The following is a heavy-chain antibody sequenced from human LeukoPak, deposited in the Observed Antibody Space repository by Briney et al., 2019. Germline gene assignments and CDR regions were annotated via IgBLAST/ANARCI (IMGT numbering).Heavy chain of an antibody. D-gene: IGHD3-22*01. Sequence: GGSLRLSCAASGFTFSNYGMHWVRQAPGKGLEWVAVIWYDGSNKYYADSVKGRFTISRDNSKNTLYLQMNSLRAEDTAVYYCARAADSSGYYYEYFQHWGQGTLVTVSS. J-gene: IGHJ1*01. CDR3: ARAADSSGYYYEYFQH. CDR1: GFTFSNYG. CDR2: IWYDGSNK. V-gene: IGHV3-33*01.